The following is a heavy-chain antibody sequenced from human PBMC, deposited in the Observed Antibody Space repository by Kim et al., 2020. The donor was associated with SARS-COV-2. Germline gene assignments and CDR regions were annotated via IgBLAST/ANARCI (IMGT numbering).Heavy chain of an antibody. D-gene: IGHD6-19*01. V-gene: IGHV4-39*01. J-gene: IGHJ4*02. Sequence: SETLSLTCTVSGGSISSSSYYWGWIRQPPGKGLEWIGSIYYSGSTYYNPSLKSRVTISVDTSKNQFSLKLSSVTAADTAVYYCARHEDSSGWFDYWGQGTLVTVSS. CDR2: IYYSGST. CDR3: ARHEDSSGWFDY. CDR1: GGSISSSSYY.